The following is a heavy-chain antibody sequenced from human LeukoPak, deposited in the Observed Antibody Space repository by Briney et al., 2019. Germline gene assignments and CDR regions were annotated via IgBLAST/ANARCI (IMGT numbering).Heavy chain of an antibody. D-gene: IGHD5-12*01. CDR3: ARGSDSGYGYYFDY. J-gene: IGHJ4*02. Sequence: VASVKVSCKASGYSFTAYYIHWVRQAPGQGLEWMGGIIPIFGTANYAQKFQGRVTITTDESTSTAYMELSSLRSEDTAVYYCARGSDSGYGYYFDYWGQGTLVTVSS. CDR1: GYSFTAYY. V-gene: IGHV1-69*05. CDR2: IIPIFGTA.